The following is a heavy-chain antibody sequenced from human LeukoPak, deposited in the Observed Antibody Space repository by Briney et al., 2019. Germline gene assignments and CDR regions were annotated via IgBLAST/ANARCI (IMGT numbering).Heavy chain of an antibody. CDR2: MNPNSGDT. V-gene: IGHV1-8*01. CDR1: GYTFTSYD. D-gene: IGHD3-10*01. Sequence: GASVKVSCKASGYTFTSYDINWVRQATGQGLEWMGWMNPNSGDTGYAQKFQGRVTMTRNTSISTAYMELSSLRSEDTAVYYCARTPRRVRGERWFDPWGQGTLVTVSS. J-gene: IGHJ5*02. CDR3: ARTPRRVRGERWFDP.